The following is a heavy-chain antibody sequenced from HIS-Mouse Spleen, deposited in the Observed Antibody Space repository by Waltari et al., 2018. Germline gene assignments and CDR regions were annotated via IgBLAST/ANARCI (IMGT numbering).Heavy chain of an antibody. Sequence: QLQLQESGPGLVKPSETLSLTCTVSGGSISSSSYYWGWIRQPPVKGLEWIGSIYYSGSTYDTPSLKSRVTISVDTSKNQFSLKLSSVTAADTAVYYCARSDYGDYFDYWGQGTLVTVSS. V-gene: IGHV4-39*01. D-gene: IGHD4-17*01. CDR3: ARSDYGDYFDY. CDR1: GGSISSSSYY. CDR2: IYYSGST. J-gene: IGHJ4*02.